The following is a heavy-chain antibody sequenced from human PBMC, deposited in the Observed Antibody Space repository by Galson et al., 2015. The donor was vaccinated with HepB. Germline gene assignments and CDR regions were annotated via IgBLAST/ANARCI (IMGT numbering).Heavy chain of an antibody. J-gene: IGHJ3*02. CDR3: ATVAWKINPGFDI. CDR2: ISHDENTK. D-gene: IGHD1-1*01. Sequence: SLRLSCAASGFAFRGYAMHWVRQAPGKGPEWVAYISHDENTKRFADSVQGRFTVSRDNPKDTLYLHLNSLKTEDTAVYYCATVAWKINPGFDIWGRGSMVTVSP. V-gene: IGHV3-30*02. CDR1: GFAFRGYA.